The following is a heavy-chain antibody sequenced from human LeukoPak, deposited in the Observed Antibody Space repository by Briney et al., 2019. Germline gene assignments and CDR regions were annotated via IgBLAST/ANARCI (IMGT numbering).Heavy chain of an antibody. D-gene: IGHD2-15*01. CDR2: INPNSGGT. V-gene: IGHV1-2*02. Sequence: ASVKVSCKASGYTFTGYYMHWVRQAPGQGLEWMGWINPNSGGTNYAQKFQGRVTMTRDTSISTAYMELSRLRSDDTAVYYCARRKVAAENWFDPWGQGTLVTVSS. CDR1: GYTFTGYY. J-gene: IGHJ5*02. CDR3: ARRKVAAENWFDP.